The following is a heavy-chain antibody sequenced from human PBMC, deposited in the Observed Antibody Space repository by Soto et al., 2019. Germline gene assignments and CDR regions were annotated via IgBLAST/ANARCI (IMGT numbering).Heavy chain of an antibody. CDR1: GGTFSSYS. CDR3: ARDGGRHSGGIDY. Sequence: QVQLVQSGAEVKKPGSSVKVSCKASGGTFSSYSINWVRQAPGQGLEWMGEIIPIFGTANYAQKFQCRVTITADESTSTAYMELSSLRSEDTAGYYCARDGGRHSGGIDYWGQGTLVTVSS. J-gene: IGHJ4*02. CDR2: IIPIFGTA. V-gene: IGHV1-69*01. D-gene: IGHD1-26*01.